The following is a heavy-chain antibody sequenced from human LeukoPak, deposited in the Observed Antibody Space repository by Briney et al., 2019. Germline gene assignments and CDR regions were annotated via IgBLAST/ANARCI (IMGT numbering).Heavy chain of an antibody. CDR1: GDSVSSSSSA. J-gene: IGHJ4*02. CDR3: VRGGHFDY. D-gene: IGHD3-16*01. CDR2: TYYMSKWYN. V-gene: IGHV6-1*01. Sequence: SQTLSLTCAISGDSVSSSSSAWNWVRQSPSRGLEWLGRTYYMSKWYNDYAESVKSRIAINPDTSKNQFSLHLNSVTPEDTAVYYCVRGGHFDYWGQGTLVTVSA.